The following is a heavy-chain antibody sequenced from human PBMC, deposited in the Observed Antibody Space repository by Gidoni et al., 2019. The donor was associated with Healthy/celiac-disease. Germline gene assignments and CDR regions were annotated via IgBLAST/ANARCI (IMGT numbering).Heavy chain of an antibody. Sequence: QVQLVQSGAEVKKPGSSVKVSGKASGGTFSSYAISWVRQAPGQGLEWMGGIIPIFGTANYAQKFQGRVTITSDESTSTAYMELSSLRSEDTAVYYCARHPTYCSSTSCSEGNYYYYGMVVWGQGTTVTVSS. CDR1: GGTFSSYA. V-gene: IGHV1-69*01. CDR3: ARHPTYCSSTSCSEGNYYYYGMVV. CDR2: IIPIFGTA. D-gene: IGHD2-2*01. J-gene: IGHJ6*02.